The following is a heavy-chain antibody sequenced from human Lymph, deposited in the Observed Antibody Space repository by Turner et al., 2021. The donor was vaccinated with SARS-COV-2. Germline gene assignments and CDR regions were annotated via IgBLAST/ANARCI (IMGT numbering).Heavy chain of an antibody. Sequence: VQLVVSGGGLILPVGSLSLSCSASGIIFSRNHMNWVRQAPGKGLEWVTVIYSGGTTYYADTVKGRFTNSRDKYKNTMYLQKNSLRVEDTDVYYCARDLGTYGMDVWGQGTTVNVSS. CDR2: IYSGGTT. V-gene: IGHV3-53*01. CDR1: GIIFSRNH. CDR3: ARDLGTYGMDV. J-gene: IGHJ6*02. D-gene: IGHD6-13*01.